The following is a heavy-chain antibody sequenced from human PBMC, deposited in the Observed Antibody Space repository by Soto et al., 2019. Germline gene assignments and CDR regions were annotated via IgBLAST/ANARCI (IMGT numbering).Heavy chain of an antibody. J-gene: IGHJ5*02. CDR1: GGSFSGYY. CDR3: ARGHIVVVPAATKGRWFDP. Sequence: SETLSLTCAVYGGSFSGYYWSWIRQPPGKGLEWIGEINHSGSTNYNPSLKSRVTISVDTSKNQFSLKLSSVTAADTAVYYCARGHIVVVPAATKGRWFDPWGQGTLGTV. CDR2: INHSGST. V-gene: IGHV4-34*01. D-gene: IGHD2-2*01.